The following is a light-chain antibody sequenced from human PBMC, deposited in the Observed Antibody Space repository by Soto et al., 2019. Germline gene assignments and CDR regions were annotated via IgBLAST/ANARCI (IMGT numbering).Light chain of an antibody. Sequence: EIVLPQSPATLSSFPGDRVTLSCRASQYINTRLAWYQHRPGQAPRLLIYQTSIRAAGIPARFSGSGSGTDFTLTISSLEPEDFAVYYCQQRSNWPWTFGQGTKVDIK. J-gene: IGKJ1*01. CDR1: QYINTR. CDR2: QTS. V-gene: IGKV3-11*01. CDR3: QQRSNWPWT.